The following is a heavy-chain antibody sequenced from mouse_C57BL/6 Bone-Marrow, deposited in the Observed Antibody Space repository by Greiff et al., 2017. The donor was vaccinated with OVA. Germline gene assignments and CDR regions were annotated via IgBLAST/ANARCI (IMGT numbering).Heavy chain of an antibody. Sequence: KKSGAELARPGASVKLSCKASGYTFTSYGISWVKQRTGQGLEWIGEIYPRSGNTYYNEKFKGKATLTADKSSSSAYIDLRHLTSEDSAVNFCSRNSCYYAMDYWGQGTSVTVSS. CDR1: GYTFTSYG. J-gene: IGHJ4*01. V-gene: IGHV1-81*01. CDR2: IYPRSGNT. CDR3: SRNSCYYAMDY.